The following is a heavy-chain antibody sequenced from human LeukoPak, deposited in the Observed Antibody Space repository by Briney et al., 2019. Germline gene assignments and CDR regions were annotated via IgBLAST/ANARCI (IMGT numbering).Heavy chain of an antibody. Sequence: ASVKVSCKASRYTFTSYDINWVRQATGQGLEWMGWMNPNSGNTGYAQKFQGRVTITRNTSISTAYMELSSLRSEDTAVYYCARAGYCSSTSCSDWFDPWGQGTLVTVSS. CDR1: RYTFTSYD. J-gene: IGHJ5*02. CDR3: ARAGYCSSTSCSDWFDP. V-gene: IGHV1-8*03. D-gene: IGHD2-2*01. CDR2: MNPNSGNT.